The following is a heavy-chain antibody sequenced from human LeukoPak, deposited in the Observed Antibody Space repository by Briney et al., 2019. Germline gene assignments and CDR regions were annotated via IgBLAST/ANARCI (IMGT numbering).Heavy chain of an antibody. CDR1: GYTFTSYG. CDR3: ARETTALNHAFDI. V-gene: IGHV1-69*13. CDR2: IIPIFGTA. J-gene: IGHJ3*02. Sequence: SVKVSCKASGYTFTSYGISWVRQAPGQGLEWMGGIIPIFGTANYAQKFQGRVTITADESTSTAYMELSSLRSEDTAVYYCARETTALNHAFDIWGQGTMVTVSS. D-gene: IGHD4-17*01.